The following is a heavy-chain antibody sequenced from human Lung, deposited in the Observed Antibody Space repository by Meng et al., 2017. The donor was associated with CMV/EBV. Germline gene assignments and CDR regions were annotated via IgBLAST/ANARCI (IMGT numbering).Heavy chain of an antibody. CDR1: GFTFSSYS. CDR2: ISSSSSYI. J-gene: IGHJ6*02. Sequence: GESXKISCAASGFTFSSYSMNWVRQAPGKGLEWVSSISSSSSYIYYADSVKGRFTISRDNAKNSLYLQMNSLRDEDTAVYYCAVYCSSTSCHRDGMDVWGQGXTVTVSS. V-gene: IGHV3-21*01. D-gene: IGHD2-2*01. CDR3: AVYCSSTSCHRDGMDV.